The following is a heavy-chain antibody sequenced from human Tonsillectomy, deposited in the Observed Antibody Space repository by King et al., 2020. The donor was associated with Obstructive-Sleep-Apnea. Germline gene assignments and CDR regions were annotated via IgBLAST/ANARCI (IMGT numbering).Heavy chain of an antibody. V-gene: IGHV3-48*04. D-gene: IGHD3-10*01. CDR3: ATGGPDAFDF. CDR2: ISSSTSTI. J-gene: IGHJ3*01. CDR1: GITFSSYS. Sequence: VQLVESGGGLVQPGGSLRLSCAASGITFSSYSMNWVGQAPGKGLEWGSYISSSTSTIYYADSVKGRLTISRDNAKNSLYLQMNSMRAEDTAVYYCATGGPDAFDFWGRGTMVTVSS.